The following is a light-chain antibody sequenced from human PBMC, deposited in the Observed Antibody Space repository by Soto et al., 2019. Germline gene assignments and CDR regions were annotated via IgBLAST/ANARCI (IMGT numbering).Light chain of an antibody. CDR2: GAS. V-gene: IGKV3-20*01. CDR3: QQYGSSPQT. CDR1: QSVSSSY. Sequence: EIVLTQSPGTLSLSPGERATLSCRASQSVSSSYLAWYQQKPGQAPRLLIYGASNRATGIPDRFSGSGSGTDFTLTISRLEPEDFAVYFCQQYGSSPQTFGQGTKLESK. J-gene: IGKJ2*01.